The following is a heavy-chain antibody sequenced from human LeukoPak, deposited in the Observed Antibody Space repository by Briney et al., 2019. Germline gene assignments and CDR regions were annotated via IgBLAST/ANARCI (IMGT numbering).Heavy chain of an antibody. Sequence: SETLSLTCTVSSGSINSYYWVWVRQPAGRGLEWIGRIYTTGKTDYHPSLKSRRTMSVDTSKRQFSLNLRSVTAADTAIFYCARHGYTASHYFLDFWSQGTLVTVSS. D-gene: IGHD3-16*01. CDR3: ARHGYTASHYFLDF. J-gene: IGHJ4*02. CDR2: IYTTGKT. CDR1: SGSINSYY. V-gene: IGHV4-4*07.